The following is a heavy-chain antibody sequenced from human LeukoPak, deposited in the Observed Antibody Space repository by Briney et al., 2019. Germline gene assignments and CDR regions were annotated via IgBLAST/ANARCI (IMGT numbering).Heavy chain of an antibody. V-gene: IGHV4-59*01. CDR2: IYYSGST. J-gene: IGHJ5*02. Sequence: SETLSLTCTVSGASIRSSYWSWIRQPPGKGLEWIGYIYYSGSTNYNPSLKSRVTISVDTSKNQFSLKLSSVTAADTAVYYCARVSSSSPISAWFDPWGQGTLVTVSS. CDR1: GASIRSSY. CDR3: ARVSSSSPISAWFDP. D-gene: IGHD6-13*01.